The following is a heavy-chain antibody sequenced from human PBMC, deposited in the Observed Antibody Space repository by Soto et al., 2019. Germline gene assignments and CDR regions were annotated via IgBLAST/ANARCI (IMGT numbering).Heavy chain of an antibody. Sequence: QVQLVQSGAEQKKPGSSVKVSCKASGDAFTKLGFTWVRQAPGQGLEWVGQFIPSFGTAKYAPRFQGRVTIGADESTSIAFRQLTSLRNEDTAMYYCAAGYSGRYSRFDFWGQGTPVTVS. J-gene: IGHJ4*02. CDR2: FIPSFGTA. CDR1: GDAFTKLG. CDR3: AAGYSGRYSRFDF. D-gene: IGHD1-26*01. V-gene: IGHV1-69*01.